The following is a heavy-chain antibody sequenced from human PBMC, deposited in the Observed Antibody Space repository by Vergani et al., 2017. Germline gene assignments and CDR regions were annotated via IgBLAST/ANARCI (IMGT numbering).Heavy chain of an antibody. D-gene: IGHD5-12*01. Sequence: QVQLVQSGAEVKKPGASVKVSCKASGYTFTGYHMHWVRQAPGQGLEWMGWINPNSGGTNYAQKFQGRVTMTRDTSISPAYMELGRLRSDDTAVYYCAKTHEGDSGYDYFDYWGQGTLVTVSS. CDR2: INPNSGGT. V-gene: IGHV1-2*02. J-gene: IGHJ4*02. CDR3: AKTHEGDSGYDYFDY. CDR1: GYTFTGYH.